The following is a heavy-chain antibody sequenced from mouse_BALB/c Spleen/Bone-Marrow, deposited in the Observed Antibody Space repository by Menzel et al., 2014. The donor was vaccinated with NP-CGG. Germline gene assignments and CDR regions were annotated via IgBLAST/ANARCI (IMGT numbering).Heavy chain of an antibody. D-gene: IGHD2-2*01. J-gene: IGHJ2*01. CDR2: IYPGNGDT. CDR3: ARWLRKGFDY. CDR1: GYTFTSYN. Sequence: QVQLQQSGAELAKPGASVKMSCKASGYTFTSYNMHWVKQTPGQGLEWIGAIYPGNGDTSYNQKFKGKATLTADKSSSTAYMQLSSLTSEDSAVYYCARWLRKGFDYWGQGTTLTVSS. V-gene: IGHV1-12*01.